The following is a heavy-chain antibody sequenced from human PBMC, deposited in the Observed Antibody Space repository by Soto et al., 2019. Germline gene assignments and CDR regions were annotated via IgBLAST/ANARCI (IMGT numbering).Heavy chain of an antibody. V-gene: IGHV4-4*02. Sequence: PSETLSLTCGVSGGTVASSHWWSWVRQSPSRGLEWIGNVYHTGDTNFNPSLQSRVTFSVDKSNNQFSLRLTSLTAADTAVYYCARSGYGSSDFDHWGQGTLVTVSS. D-gene: IGHD6-13*01. J-gene: IGHJ4*01. CDR1: GGTVASSHW. CDR2: VYHTGDT. CDR3: ARSGYGSSDFDH.